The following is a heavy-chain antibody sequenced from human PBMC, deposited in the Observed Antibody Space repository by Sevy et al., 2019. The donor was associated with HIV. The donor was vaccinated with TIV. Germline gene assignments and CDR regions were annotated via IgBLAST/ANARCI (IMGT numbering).Heavy chain of an antibody. CDR2: IRSKGYGGKA. D-gene: IGHD6-13*01. CDR1: GFTFGDYA. CDR3: ARGRQQLGY. J-gene: IGHJ4*02. Sequence: GGSLRLSCTGSGFTFGDYAMSWFRQAPGKGLEWVGCIRSKGYGGKAEYAASVKGRFIISRDDSKSIAYLQMNSLNAEDTAVYYCARGRQQLGYWGQGTLVTVSS. V-gene: IGHV3-49*03.